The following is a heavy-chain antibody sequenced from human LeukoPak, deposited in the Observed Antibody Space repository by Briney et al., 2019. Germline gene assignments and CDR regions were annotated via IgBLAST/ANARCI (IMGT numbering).Heavy chain of an antibody. J-gene: IGHJ5*02. CDR2: ISAYNGNT. CDR1: GYTFTSYG. Sequence: VKVSFKASGYTFTSYGISWGRQAPGQGVEWMGWISAYNGNTNYAQKLQGRVTMTTDTSTSTAYMELRSLRSDDTAVYYCARIMVRGRWFDPWGQGTLVTVSS. V-gene: IGHV1-18*01. D-gene: IGHD2-8*01. CDR3: ARIMVRGRWFDP.